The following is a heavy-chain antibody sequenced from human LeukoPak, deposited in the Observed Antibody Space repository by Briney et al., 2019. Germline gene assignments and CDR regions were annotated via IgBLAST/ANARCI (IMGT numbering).Heavy chain of an antibody. J-gene: IGHJ5*02. D-gene: IGHD6-13*01. V-gene: IGHV4-59*01. Sequence: SETLSLTCTVSGGSISSYYWSWIRQPPGKGLELIGYIYYTGSTNYNPSLKSRVTISVDTSKNQFSLKLSSVTAADTAVYYCARSRAATGPTWWFDPWGQGTLVTVSS. CDR2: IYYTGST. CDR3: ARSRAATGPTWWFDP. CDR1: GGSISSYY.